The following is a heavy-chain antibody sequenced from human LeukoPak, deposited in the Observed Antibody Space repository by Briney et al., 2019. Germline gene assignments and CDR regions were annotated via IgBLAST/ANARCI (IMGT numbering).Heavy chain of an antibody. CDR1: GGSISSGSYY. Sequence: PSETLSLTCTVSGGSISSGSYYWGWLRQPPGKGLQWIASPYYNPSLKSRVTISEDTSKNQFSLKLSSVTAADTAVYYCARRIPGGAFDIWGQGTMVTVSS. J-gene: IGHJ3*02. D-gene: IGHD2-21*01. CDR3: ARRIPGGAFDI. CDR2: P. V-gene: IGHV4-61*05.